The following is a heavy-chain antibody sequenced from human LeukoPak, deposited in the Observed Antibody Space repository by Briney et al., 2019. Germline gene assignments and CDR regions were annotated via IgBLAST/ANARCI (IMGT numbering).Heavy chain of an antibody. V-gene: IGHV4-61*10. Sequence: SETLSLTCSVSGASISSGNYCWSWLRQPAGKGLEWIGHIYSSGSTNYNPSLKSRVTFSLDTSKDLFSLNLTSVTAADTAVYYCARGGSKFDFWGQGTLVTVP. D-gene: IGHD2-15*01. CDR1: GASISSGNYC. J-gene: IGHJ4*02. CDR3: ARGGSKFDF. CDR2: IYSSGST.